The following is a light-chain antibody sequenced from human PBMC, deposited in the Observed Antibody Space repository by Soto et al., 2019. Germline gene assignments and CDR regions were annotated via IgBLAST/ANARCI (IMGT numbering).Light chain of an antibody. CDR3: QKYDSYSWT. CDR1: QSIGSW. J-gene: IGKJ1*01. V-gene: IGKV1-5*01. CDR2: DAS. Sequence: DIQMTHSPSTLSASVVYIVTITFRASQSIGSWLAWYQQKPGKAPNLLIYDASSLESGVPSRFSGSGSGTEFTLTIRSLQPDDFATYYCQKYDSYSWTFGQGTKVDIK.